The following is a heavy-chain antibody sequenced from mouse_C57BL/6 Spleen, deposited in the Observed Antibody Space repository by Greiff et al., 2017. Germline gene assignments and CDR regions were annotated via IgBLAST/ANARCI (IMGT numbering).Heavy chain of an antibody. V-gene: IGHV1-50*01. CDR2: IDPSDSYT. J-gene: IGHJ2*01. Sequence: QVQLQQPGAELVKPGASVKLSCKASGYTFTSYWMQWVKQRPGQGLEWIGEIDPSDSYTNYNQKFKGKATLTVDTSSSTAYMQLSSLTSEDSAVYYCARYYGNYGYYFDYWGQGTTLTVSS. D-gene: IGHD2-1*01. CDR1: GYTFTSYW. CDR3: ARYYGNYGYYFDY.